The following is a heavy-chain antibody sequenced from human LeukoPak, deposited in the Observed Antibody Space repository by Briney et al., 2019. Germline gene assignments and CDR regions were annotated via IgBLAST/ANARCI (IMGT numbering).Heavy chain of an antibody. CDR2: IIPIFGTA. V-gene: IGHV1-69*05. CDR1: GGTFSSYA. Sequence: SVKVSCKASGGTFSSYAISWVRQVPGQGLEWMGGIIPIFGTANYAQKFQGRVTITTDESTSTAYMELSSLRSEDTAVYYCARAGMATIWGAFDIWGQGTMVTVSS. D-gene: IGHD5-24*01. CDR3: ARAGMATIWGAFDI. J-gene: IGHJ3*02.